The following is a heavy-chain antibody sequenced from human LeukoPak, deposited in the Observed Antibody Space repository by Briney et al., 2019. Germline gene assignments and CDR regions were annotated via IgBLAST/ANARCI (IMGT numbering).Heavy chain of an antibody. CDR1: GFTFSSYA. D-gene: IGHD6-19*01. CDR2: ISYDGSNK. Sequence: GRSLRLSCAASGFTFSSYAMHWVRQAPGKGLEWVAVISYDGSNKYYADSVKGRFTISRDNSKNTLYLQMNSLRAEDTAVYYCARDRRSSGWYVLSVDYWGQGTLVTVSS. CDR3: ARDRRSSGWYVLSVDY. V-gene: IGHV3-30-3*01. J-gene: IGHJ4*02.